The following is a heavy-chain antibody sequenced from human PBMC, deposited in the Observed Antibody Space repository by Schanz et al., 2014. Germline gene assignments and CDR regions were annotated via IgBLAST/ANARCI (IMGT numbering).Heavy chain of an antibody. Sequence: QVQLVQSGTQVKKPGASVKVSCQTSGYTFISYGIKWVRQAPGQGLEWMGIVNPSVRGTHFAREFQGRVTVTSDTSTSTVYMELSGLRSEDTAVYYCASSGAGYSSSWDFDYWGQGTLVTVSS. CDR2: VNPSVRGT. V-gene: IGHV1-46*01. D-gene: IGHD6-13*01. J-gene: IGHJ4*02. CDR3: ASSGAGYSSSWDFDY. CDR1: GYTFISYG.